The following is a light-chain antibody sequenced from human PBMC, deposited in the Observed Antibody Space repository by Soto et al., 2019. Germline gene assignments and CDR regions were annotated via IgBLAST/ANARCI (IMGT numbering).Light chain of an antibody. CDR2: DAS. CDR3: QKRSNWPPIT. J-gene: IGKJ5*01. Sequence: VLTQSPATVSLSPGERATLSCRASQSVSSDLAWYQQKPGQAPRLLIYDASNRATGIPARFSGSGSGTDFTLTISSLEAEDFAVYYCQKRSNWPPITFGQGTRLDI. CDR1: QSVSSD. V-gene: IGKV3-11*01.